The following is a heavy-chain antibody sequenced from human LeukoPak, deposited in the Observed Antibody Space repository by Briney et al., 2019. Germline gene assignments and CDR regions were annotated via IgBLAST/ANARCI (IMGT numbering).Heavy chain of an antibody. V-gene: IGHV3-23*01. CDR1: GGSISSSSYY. CDR3: AKDRDNSGWYPRGPDY. Sequence: ETLSLTCTVSGGSISSSSYYWGWIRQPPGKGLEWVSAISGSGDTTFYADSVKGRFTISRDNSKNTLYLQMNSLRAEDTAVYYCAKDRDNSGWYPRGPDYWGRGTLVTVSS. J-gene: IGHJ4*02. D-gene: IGHD6-19*01. CDR2: ISGSGDTT.